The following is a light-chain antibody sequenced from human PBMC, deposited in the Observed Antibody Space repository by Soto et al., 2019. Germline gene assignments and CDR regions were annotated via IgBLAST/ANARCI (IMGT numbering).Light chain of an antibody. CDR3: QQYGSSPRT. CDR2: GAS. CDR1: QSVSSSY. Sequence: EIVLTQSPCTLSLSPGERATLSCRASQSVSSSYLAWYQQKPGQAPRLLIYGASSRATGIPDRFSGSGSGADVTLTISSLEPEDFAVYYCQQYGSSPRTFGQGTKLEIK. J-gene: IGKJ2*01. V-gene: IGKV3-20*01.